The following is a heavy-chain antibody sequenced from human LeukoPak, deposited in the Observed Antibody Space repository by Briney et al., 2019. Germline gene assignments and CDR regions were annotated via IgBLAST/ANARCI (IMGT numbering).Heavy chain of an antibody. J-gene: IGHJ6*03. CDR2: ISGSGSGGST. CDR1: GFTYSSSA. D-gene: IGHD1-26*01. Sequence: GGSLRLSCAASGFTYSSSAMSWVRQAPGKGLEWVSSISGSGSGGSTYYADSVKGRFTISRDNSKNTLYLQMNSLRAEDTAVYYCARDGLYSGSYYGHYYYYMDVWGKGTTVTVSS. CDR3: ARDGLYSGSYYGHYYYYMDV. V-gene: IGHV3-23*01.